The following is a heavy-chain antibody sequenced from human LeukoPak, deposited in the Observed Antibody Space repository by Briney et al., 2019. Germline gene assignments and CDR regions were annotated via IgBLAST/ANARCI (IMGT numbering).Heavy chain of an antibody. CDR3: ARDIGDFWSGYYDYYFDY. V-gene: IGHV3-7*01. J-gene: IGHJ4*02. Sequence: GGSLRLSCAASGFTFSSYWMSWVRQASGKGLEWVANIKQDGSEKYYVDSVKGRFTVSRDNAKNSLYLQMNSLRAEDTAVYYCARDIGDFWSGYYDYYFDYWGQGTLVTVSS. CDR2: IKQDGSEK. CDR1: GFTFSSYW. D-gene: IGHD3-3*01.